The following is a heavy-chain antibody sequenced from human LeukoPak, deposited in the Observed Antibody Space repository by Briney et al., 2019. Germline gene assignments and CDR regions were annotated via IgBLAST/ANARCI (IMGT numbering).Heavy chain of an antibody. CDR2: ISSSSSSI. V-gene: IGHV3-48*01. Sequence: GGSLRLSCAASGFTFSSYSMNWVRQAPGKGLEWVSYISSSSSSIHYAGSVQGRFTVSRDNAKNSVYLQMSSLRAEDTAVYYCAPLPTYCGGDCYLDWGQGTLVTVSS. D-gene: IGHD2-21*02. J-gene: IGHJ4*02. CDR1: GFTFSSYS. CDR3: APLPTYCGGDCYLD.